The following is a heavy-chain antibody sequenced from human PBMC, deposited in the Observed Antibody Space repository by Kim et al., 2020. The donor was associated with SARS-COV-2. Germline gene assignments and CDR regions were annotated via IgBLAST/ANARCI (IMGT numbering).Heavy chain of an antibody. D-gene: IGHD3-10*01. Sequence: SETLSLTCAVYGGSFSGYYWSWIRQPPGKGLEWIGEINHSGSTNYNPSLKSRVTISVDTSKNQFSLKLSSVTAADTAVYYCARGRRGVRGGPFDPWGQGTLVTVSS. CDR3: ARGRRGVRGGPFDP. V-gene: IGHV4-34*01. CDR2: INHSGST. J-gene: IGHJ5*02. CDR1: GGSFSGYY.